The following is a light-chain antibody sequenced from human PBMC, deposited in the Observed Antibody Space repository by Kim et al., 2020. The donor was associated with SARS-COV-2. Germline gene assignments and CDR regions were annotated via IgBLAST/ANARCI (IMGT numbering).Light chain of an antibody. CDR3: KSPDNSGDYLV. CDR2: DKK. CDR1: TLRSYY. V-gene: IGLV3-19*01. J-gene: IGLJ3*02. Sequence: ALGQTVRITCQGDTLRSYYANWYQQKPGQAPILVIYDKKNRPSGIPDRFSGSSSGNTASLTITGAQAEDEADYYCKSPDNSGDYLVFGGGTKVTVL.